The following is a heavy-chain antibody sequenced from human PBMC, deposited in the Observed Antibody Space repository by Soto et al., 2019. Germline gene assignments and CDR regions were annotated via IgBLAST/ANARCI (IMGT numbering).Heavy chain of an antibody. CDR2: INPGGGST. Sequence: AGVRVSRKASGYTFTSYYMHWVRHAPGQGLEWMGIINPGGGSTSYAKKFHGRVTITRDKYTSTDDMELSRLRAENTAEYYCTREGSGSYSAPYYFDYWGQGTLVTVSS. CDR3: TREGSGSYSAPYYFDY. V-gene: IGHV1-46*01. J-gene: IGHJ4*02. CDR1: GYTFTSYY. D-gene: IGHD1-26*01.